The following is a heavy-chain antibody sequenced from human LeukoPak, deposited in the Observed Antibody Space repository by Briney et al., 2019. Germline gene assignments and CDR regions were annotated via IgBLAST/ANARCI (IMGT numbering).Heavy chain of an antibody. CDR1: GGSFSGYY. D-gene: IGHD2-2*01. CDR2: INHSGST. V-gene: IGHV4-34*01. CDR3: AGGYCSSTSCASEAIDY. Sequence: SETLSLTCAVYGGSFSGYYRSWIRQPPGKGLEWIGEINHSGSTNYNPSLKSRVTISVDTSKNQFSLKLSSVTAADTAVYYCAGGYCSSTSCASEAIDYWGQGTLVTVSS. J-gene: IGHJ4*02.